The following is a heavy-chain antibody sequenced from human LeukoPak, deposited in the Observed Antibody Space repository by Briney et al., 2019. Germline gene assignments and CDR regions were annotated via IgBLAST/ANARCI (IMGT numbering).Heavy chain of an antibody. J-gene: IGHJ5*02. D-gene: IGHD3-10*01. Sequence: GGSLRLSCAASGFTFSSYAMSWVRQAPGKGLEWVSAISGSGGSTYYADSVMGRFTISRDNSKNTLYLQMNSLRAEDTAVYYCAKEGDGSGSYYNPNWFDPWGQGTLVTVSS. CDR2: ISGSGGST. CDR3: AKEGDGSGSYYNPNWFDP. V-gene: IGHV3-23*01. CDR1: GFTFSSYA.